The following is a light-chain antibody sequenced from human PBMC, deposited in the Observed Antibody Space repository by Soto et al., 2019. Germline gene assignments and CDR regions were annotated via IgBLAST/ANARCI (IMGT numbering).Light chain of an antibody. CDR2: EAS. Sequence: DIQMTQSPSTLSASVGDRITITCRASQSISSWLAWYQQKPGKAPKLLIYEASSLESGVPSRFNGSGSGTEFTLTISSLQPDDFATFYCHQYNTYPYTFGQGTKLEIK. CDR1: QSISSW. CDR3: HQYNTYPYT. V-gene: IGKV1-5*03. J-gene: IGKJ2*01.